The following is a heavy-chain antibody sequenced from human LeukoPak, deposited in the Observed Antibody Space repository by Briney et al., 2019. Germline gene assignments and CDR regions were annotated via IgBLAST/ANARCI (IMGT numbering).Heavy chain of an antibody. Sequence: SETLSLTCTVSGCSISSCRYYWGWIRQPPGKGLEWIGSIYYSGSTYYNPSLKSRVTISVDTSKNQFSLKLSSVTAADTAVDYCARHVYGAAAPDYWGQGTLVTVSS. CDR2: IYYSGST. CDR1: GCSISSCRYY. CDR3: ARHVYGAAAPDY. V-gene: IGHV4-39*01. D-gene: IGHD6-13*01. J-gene: IGHJ4*02.